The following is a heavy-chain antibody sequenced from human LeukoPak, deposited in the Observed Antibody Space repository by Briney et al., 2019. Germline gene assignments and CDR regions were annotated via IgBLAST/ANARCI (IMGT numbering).Heavy chain of an antibody. V-gene: IGHV4-61*01. Sequence: SETLSLTCSVSGGSVTSGSYYWSWIRQPPGKELEWIGYIYYSGSTNYNPSLKSRVTISVDTSKNQFSLKLSSVTAADTAVYYCARLGYSSSWDYYYYGMDVWGQGTTVTVSS. CDR1: GGSVTSGSYY. CDR2: IYYSGST. D-gene: IGHD6-13*01. CDR3: ARLGYSSSWDYYYYGMDV. J-gene: IGHJ6*02.